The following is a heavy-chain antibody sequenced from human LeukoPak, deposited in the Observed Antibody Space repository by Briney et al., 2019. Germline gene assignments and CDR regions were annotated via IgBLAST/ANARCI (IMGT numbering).Heavy chain of an antibody. CDR1: GFTFNSYA. D-gene: IGHD2/OR15-2a*01. J-gene: IGHJ4*02. CDR2: IWYDGSNK. CDR3: AKRGVVIRVILVGFHKEAYYFDS. V-gene: IGHV3-33*06. Sequence: GGSLRLSCTPSGFTFNSYAMFWVRQAPGKGLEWVSLIWYDGSNKYYADSVKGRFTISRDNSKNTLYLQMNSLRAEDTAVYFCAKRGVVIRVILVGFHKEAYYFDSWGQGALVAVSS.